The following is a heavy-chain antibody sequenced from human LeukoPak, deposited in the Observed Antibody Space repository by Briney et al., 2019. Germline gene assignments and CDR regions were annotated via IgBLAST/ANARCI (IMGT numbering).Heavy chain of an antibody. CDR2: IYYSGST. V-gene: IGHV4-39*01. D-gene: IGHD6-6*01. Sequence: SETLSLTCTVSGGSISSSSYYWGWIRQPPGKGLEWIGSIYYSGSTYYNPSLKSRVTISVDTSKNQFSLKLSSVTAADTAVYYCARPIIAARPLGWFDPWGQGTLVTVSS. J-gene: IGHJ5*02. CDR1: GGSISSSSYY. CDR3: ARPIIAARPLGWFDP.